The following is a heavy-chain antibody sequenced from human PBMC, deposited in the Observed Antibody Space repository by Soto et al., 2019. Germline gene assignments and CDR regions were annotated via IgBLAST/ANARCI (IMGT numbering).Heavy chain of an antibody. D-gene: IGHD3-22*01. CDR2: ISYDGSNK. J-gene: IGHJ4*02. CDR1: GFTFSSYG. CDR3: AKDPEEYYYDSSGYYPPDY. V-gene: IGHV3-30*18. Sequence: GALRLSCAASGFTFSSYGMHWVRQAPGKGLEWVAVISYDGSNKYYADSVKGRFTISRDNSKNTLYLQMNSLRAEDTAVYYCAKDPEEYYYDSSGYYPPDYWGQGTLVTVSS.